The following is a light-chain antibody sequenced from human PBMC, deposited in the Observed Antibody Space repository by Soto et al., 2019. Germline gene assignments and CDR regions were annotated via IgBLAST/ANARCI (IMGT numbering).Light chain of an antibody. J-gene: IGKJ1*01. V-gene: IGKV3-20*01. CDR2: GAS. CDR1: HRISNNY. CDR3: QQFGSSPRWT. Sequence: DIVLTQSPCTLSLSPGAIATLSCRASHRISNNYLAWYQQKPCQAPSLLIYGASSRATGIPDRFIGSGSGTDFTLTISRLEPEDFAVDYCQQFGSSPRWTCGLGTKVEIK.